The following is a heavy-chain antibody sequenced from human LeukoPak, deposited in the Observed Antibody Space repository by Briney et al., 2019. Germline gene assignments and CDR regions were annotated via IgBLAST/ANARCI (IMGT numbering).Heavy chain of an antibody. Sequence: GGSLRLSCAASGFTFSAYSLNWVRQAPGKGLEWVSSISSGSSYIFYEDSVKGRFTISRDNAKNSLYLQMNSLRAEDTAVYYCARGGAGRTADDLFDIWGQGTMVTVSS. J-gene: IGHJ3*02. CDR2: ISSGSSYI. CDR1: GFTFSAYS. CDR3: ARGGAGRTADDLFDI. V-gene: IGHV3-21*06. D-gene: IGHD1-1*01.